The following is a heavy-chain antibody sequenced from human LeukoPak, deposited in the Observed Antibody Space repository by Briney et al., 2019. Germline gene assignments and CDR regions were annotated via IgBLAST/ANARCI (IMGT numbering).Heavy chain of an antibody. D-gene: IGHD2-15*01. V-gene: IGHV1-18*01. J-gene: IGHJ4*02. Sequence: ASVKVSCKASGYTFTSYGISWVRQAPGQGLEWMGWISAYNGNTNYAQKLQGRVTMTTDTSTSTAYMELRSLRSDDTAVYYCARDLERGLCSGGSCLLDYWGQGTLVSVSS. CDR2: ISAYNGNT. CDR1: GYTFTSYG. CDR3: ARDLERGLCSGGSCLLDY.